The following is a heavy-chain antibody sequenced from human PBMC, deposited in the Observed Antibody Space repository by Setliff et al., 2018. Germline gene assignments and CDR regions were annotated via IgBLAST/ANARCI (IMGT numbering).Heavy chain of an antibody. D-gene: IGHD7-27*01. Sequence: SETLSLTCNVSGGSISTYYWSWIRQPAGKGLEWIGRIHSSGNTNYKPSLKSRVTMSVDTTKNQFSLKLSSVTAADTAVFYCARAGAIQGGFDIWGQGTVVTVSS. V-gene: IGHV4-4*07. CDR2: IHSSGNT. CDR1: GGSISTYY. CDR3: ARAGAIQGGFDI. J-gene: IGHJ3*02.